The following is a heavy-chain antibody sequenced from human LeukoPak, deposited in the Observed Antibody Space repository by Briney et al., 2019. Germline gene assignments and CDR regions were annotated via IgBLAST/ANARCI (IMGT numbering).Heavy chain of an antibody. CDR1: GFTFSSYS. D-gene: IGHD6-13*01. CDR2: ISSSSSYI. Sequence: KAGGSLRPSCAASGFTFSSYSMNWVRQAPGKGLEWVSSISSSSSYIYYADSVKGRFTISRDNAKNSLYLQMNSLRAEDTAVYYCARHWYSSSWYGGYYYYYGMDVWGQGTTVTVSS. CDR3: ARHWYSSSWYGGYYYYYGMDV. J-gene: IGHJ6*02. V-gene: IGHV3-21*01.